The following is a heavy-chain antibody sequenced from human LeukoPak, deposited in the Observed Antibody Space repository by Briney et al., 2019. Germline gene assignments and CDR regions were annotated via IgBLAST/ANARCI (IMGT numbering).Heavy chain of an antibody. CDR2: ISGSGGST. CDR1: GFTFSSSA. CDR3: AKLDFAATTFDY. V-gene: IGHV3-23*01. Sequence: GGSLRLSCAASGFTFSSSAMSWVRQAPGKGLEWVSAISGSGGSTYYADSVKGRFTISRDNSKNTLYLQMNSLRAEDTAVCYCAKLDFAATTFDYWGQGTLVTVSS. J-gene: IGHJ4*02. D-gene: IGHD3/OR15-3a*01.